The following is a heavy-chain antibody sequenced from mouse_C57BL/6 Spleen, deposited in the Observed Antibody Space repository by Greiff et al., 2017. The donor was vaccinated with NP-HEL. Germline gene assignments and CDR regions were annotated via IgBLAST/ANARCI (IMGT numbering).Heavy chain of an antibody. V-gene: IGHV5-6*01. CDR2: ISSGGSYT. J-gene: IGHJ3*01. Sequence: EVKLVESGGDLVKPGGSLKLSCAASGFTFSSYGMSLVRQTPDKRLAWVATISSGGSYTYYPDSVKGRFAISRDNAKNTLYLQMSSLKSEDTAMYYCARGGYDYDEGFAYWGQGTLVTVSA. D-gene: IGHD2-4*01. CDR3: ARGGYDYDEGFAY. CDR1: GFTFSSYG.